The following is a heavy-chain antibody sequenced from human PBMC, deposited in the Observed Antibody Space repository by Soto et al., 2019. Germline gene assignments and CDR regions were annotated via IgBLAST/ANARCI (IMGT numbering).Heavy chain of an antibody. CDR1: GGSISSGDYY. D-gene: IGHD2-8*01. CDR3: ARDGYCTNGVCPETSDAFDI. J-gene: IGHJ3*02. CDR2: IYYSGST. V-gene: IGHV4-30-4*01. Sequence: SETLSLTCTVSGGSISSGDYYWSWIRQPPGKGLEWIGYIYYSGSTYYNPSLKSRVTISVDTSKNQFSLKLSSVTAADTAVYYCARDGYCTNGVCPETSDAFDIWGQGTMVTVSS.